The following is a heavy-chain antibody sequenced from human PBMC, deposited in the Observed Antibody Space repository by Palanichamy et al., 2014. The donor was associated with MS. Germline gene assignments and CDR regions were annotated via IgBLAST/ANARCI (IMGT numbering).Heavy chain of an antibody. D-gene: IGHD4-23*01. CDR1: GGSVSSGGYS. J-gene: IGHJ4*02. CDR3: ARGDYGGLFDS. V-gene: IGHV4-31*03. Sequence: QVQLQESGPGLVKPSQTLSLTCSVSGGSVSSGGYSWSWIRQYPGKGLEWIGYFYDSGPTYYNPSLKSRVSISVDTSRNQFSLNLRSVTAADTAVYYCARGDYGGLFDSWGQGTLVTVSS. CDR2: FYDSGPT.